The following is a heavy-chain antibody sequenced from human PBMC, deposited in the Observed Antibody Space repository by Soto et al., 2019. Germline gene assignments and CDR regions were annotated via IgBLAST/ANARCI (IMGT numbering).Heavy chain of an antibody. Sequence: LRLSCAASGFTFSSYGMHWVRQAPGKGLEWVAVISYDGSNKYYADSVKGRFTISRDNSKNTLYLQMNSLRAEDTAVYYCAKESAPPYYFDYWGQGTLVTVSS. CDR3: AKESAPPYYFDY. CDR1: GFTFSSYG. CDR2: ISYDGSNK. V-gene: IGHV3-30*18. J-gene: IGHJ4*02.